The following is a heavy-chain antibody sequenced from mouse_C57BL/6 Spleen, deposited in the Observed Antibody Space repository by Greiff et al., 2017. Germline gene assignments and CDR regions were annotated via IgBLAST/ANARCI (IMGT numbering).Heavy chain of an antibody. V-gene: IGHV3-6*01. CDR3: AREVTTVVATDYFDD. CDR2: ISYDGSN. J-gene: IGHJ2*01. CDR1: GYSITSGYY. D-gene: IGHD1-1*01. Sequence: ESGPGLVKPSQSLSLTCSVTGYSITSGYYWNWIRQFPGNKLEWMGYISYDGSNNYNPSLKNRISITRDPSKNQFFLKLNSVTTEDTATYYCAREVTTVVATDYFDDWGQGTTLTVSS.